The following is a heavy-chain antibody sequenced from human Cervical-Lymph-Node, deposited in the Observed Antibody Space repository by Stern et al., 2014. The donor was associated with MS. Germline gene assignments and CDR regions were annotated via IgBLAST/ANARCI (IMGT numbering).Heavy chain of an antibody. J-gene: IGHJ6*02. CDR3: ARVSSSGYHSFGMDV. CDR2: INPNSGGT. CDR1: GYTFTGYY. D-gene: IGHD3-22*01. V-gene: IGHV1-2*04. Sequence: VQLLASGAEVKKPGASVKVSCKASGYTFTGYYMHWVRQAPGQGLEWMGWINPNSGGTNYAQKFQGWVTMTRDTSISTAYMELSRLRSDDTAVYYCARVSSSGYHSFGMDVWGQGTTVTVSS.